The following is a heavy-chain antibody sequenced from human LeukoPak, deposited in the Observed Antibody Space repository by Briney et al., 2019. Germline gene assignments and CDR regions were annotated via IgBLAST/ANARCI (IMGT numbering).Heavy chain of an antibody. D-gene: IGHD3-22*01. J-gene: IGHJ4*02. Sequence: GGSLRLSCAASGFTFSNYAMHWVRQAPGRGLEYVSAISSNGGSTYYANSVKGRFTISRDNSKNTLYLQMNSLRAEDTAVYYCAKDRYYDSSGSWDYFDYWGQGTLVTVSS. CDR1: GFTFSNYA. V-gene: IGHV3-64*01. CDR2: ISSNGGST. CDR3: AKDRYYDSSGSWDYFDY.